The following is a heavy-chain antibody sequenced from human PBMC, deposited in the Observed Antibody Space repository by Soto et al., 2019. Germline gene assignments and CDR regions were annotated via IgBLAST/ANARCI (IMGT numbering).Heavy chain of an antibody. CDR3: ALRKTGSYFDY. D-gene: IGHD1-26*01. Sequence: GGSLRLSCAGSGFTFGIYAVSWVRQAPGKGLEWVSGIGASGTGTYYADSVKGRFSVSRDNSRNTLHLQMNSLRAEDTAVYYCALRKTGSYFDYWGQGTLVTVSS. CDR2: IGASGTGT. J-gene: IGHJ4*02. CDR1: GFTFGIYA. V-gene: IGHV3-23*01.